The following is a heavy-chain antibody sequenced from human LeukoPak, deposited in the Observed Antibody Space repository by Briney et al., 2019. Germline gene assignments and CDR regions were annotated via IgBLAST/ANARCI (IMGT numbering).Heavy chain of an antibody. CDR2: IKEDGSAK. J-gene: IGHJ3*02. D-gene: IGHD2-15*01. CDR3: ARDYDYYSGHNLDAFDI. Sequence: PGGPLRLSCAASGLTFSRYWMTWVRQAPGKGLEWVANIKEDGSAKSYVDSVKGRFNISRDNAKNSLYLQMNSLRVEDTAVYYCARDYDYYSGHNLDAFDIWGQGTTVTVSS. V-gene: IGHV3-7*01. CDR1: GLTFSRYW.